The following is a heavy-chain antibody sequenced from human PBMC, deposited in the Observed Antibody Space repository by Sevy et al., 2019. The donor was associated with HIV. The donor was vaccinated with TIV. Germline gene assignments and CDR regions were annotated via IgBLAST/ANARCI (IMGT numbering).Heavy chain of an antibody. CDR3: ARSYHDSSGYYYLLGDDAFDI. CDR2: ISAYNGNT. J-gene: IGHJ3*02. V-gene: IGHV1-18*04. CDR1: GYTFTSYG. D-gene: IGHD3-22*01. Sequence: ASVKVSCKASGYTFTSYGISWVRQAPGQGLEWMGWISAYNGNTNCAQKLQGRVTMTTDTSTSTAYMELRSLRSDDTAVYYCARSYHDSSGYYYLLGDDAFDIWGQGTMVTVSS.